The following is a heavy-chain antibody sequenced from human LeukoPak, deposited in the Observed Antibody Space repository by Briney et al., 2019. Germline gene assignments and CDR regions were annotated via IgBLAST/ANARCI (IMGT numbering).Heavy chain of an antibody. CDR2: ISSLGTSI. CDR3: ARDIDTSYVGDAFDV. Sequence: GGSLRLSCVASGFIFSNYEMNWVRQAPGKGLEWVSYISSLGTSIYYADSVKGRFTISKDNAKNSLYLQMNSLRAEDTAVYYCARDIDTSYVGDAFDVWGQGTKVIVSS. V-gene: IGHV3-48*03. CDR1: GFIFSNYE. D-gene: IGHD4-23*01. J-gene: IGHJ3*01.